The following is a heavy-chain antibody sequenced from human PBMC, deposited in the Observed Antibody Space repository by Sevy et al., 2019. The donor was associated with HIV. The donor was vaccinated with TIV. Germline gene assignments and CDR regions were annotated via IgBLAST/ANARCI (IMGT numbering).Heavy chain of an antibody. Sequence: GSLRLSCAASGFTFSSYWMHWVRQAPGKGLVWVSRINSDGSSTSYADSVKGRFTISRDNAKNTLYLQMNSLRAEDTAVYYCARLNYGGNSFYYYGMDVWGQGTTVTVSS. J-gene: IGHJ6*02. D-gene: IGHD4-17*01. CDR2: INSDGSST. CDR1: GFTFSSYW. CDR3: ARLNYGGNSFYYYGMDV. V-gene: IGHV3-74*01.